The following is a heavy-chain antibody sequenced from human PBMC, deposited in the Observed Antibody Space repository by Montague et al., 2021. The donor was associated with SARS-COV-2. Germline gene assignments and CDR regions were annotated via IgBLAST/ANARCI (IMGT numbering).Heavy chain of an antibody. D-gene: IGHD1-14*01. J-gene: IGHJ3*02. CDR3: ARETMTADAFDI. CDR1: GASVGSFD. CDR2: FYSVGST. Sequence: SETLLTCTVSGASVGSFDWGWIRQSPGKGLEWIGYFYSVGSTDYNPSLKSRATISRDTSKNQFSLRVRSVTAADTAVYYCARETMTADAFDIWGQGTMVTVSS. V-gene: IGHV4-59*02.